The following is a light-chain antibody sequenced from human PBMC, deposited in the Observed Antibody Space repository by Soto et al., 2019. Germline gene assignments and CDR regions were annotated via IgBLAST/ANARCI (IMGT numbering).Light chain of an antibody. V-gene: IGKV3-20*01. Sequence: EIVFTQSPGTLSFSPGERATLSCRASQTISNSYLAWYQHKSGQAPRLLISAASSRATGIPDRFSGSGSGTDFTLTISRLEPEDFAVYYCQQYVNTVRTFGQGTKVDIK. J-gene: IGKJ1*01. CDR2: AAS. CDR3: QQYVNTVRT. CDR1: QTISNSY.